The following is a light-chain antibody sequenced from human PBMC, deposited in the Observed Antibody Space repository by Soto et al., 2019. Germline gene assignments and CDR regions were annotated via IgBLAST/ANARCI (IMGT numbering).Light chain of an antibody. J-gene: IGLJ1*01. CDR2: GVS. CDR1: SSDVGSYNL. V-gene: IGLV2-23*02. Sequence: QSGLTQPGSVYGSPGQSITISCTGTSSDVGSYNLVSWYQQHPGKAPKLMIYGVSKRPSGVSDRFSGSKSGDTASLTISGLQAEDEADYYCCSYAGVNTFYVFGTGTKVTVL. CDR3: CSYAGVNTFYV.